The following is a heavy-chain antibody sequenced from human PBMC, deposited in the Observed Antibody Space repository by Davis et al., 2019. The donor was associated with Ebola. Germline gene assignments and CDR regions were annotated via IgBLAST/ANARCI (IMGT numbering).Heavy chain of an antibody. J-gene: IGHJ4*02. CDR1: GFTLSDHY. V-gene: IGHV3-15*01. D-gene: IGHD5/OR15-5a*01. CDR2: IKSKTYGGTA. Sequence: PGGSLRLSCAVSGFTLSDHYMDWVRQAPGKGLEWVGRIKSKTYGGTADYNAPVKGRFTISRDDSKNTLYLYMNSLKTEDTAVYFCASEQDGVSGDYWGQRTLVIVSS. CDR3: ASEQDGVSGDY.